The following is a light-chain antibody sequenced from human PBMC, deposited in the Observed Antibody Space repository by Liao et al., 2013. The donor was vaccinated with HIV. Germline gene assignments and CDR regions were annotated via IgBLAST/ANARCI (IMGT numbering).Light chain of an antibody. CDR2: YDT. J-gene: IGLJ3*02. CDR1: NIGDKG. Sequence: SYELTQPPSVSVSPGKTARITCGGDNIGDKGVHWYQQKPGQAPTLVIYYDTNRPSGIPERFSGSNPGITATLTISRVEAGDEADYYCQVWDSSNDHQVFGGGTKLTVL. CDR3: QVWDSSNDHQV. V-gene: IGLV3-21*04.